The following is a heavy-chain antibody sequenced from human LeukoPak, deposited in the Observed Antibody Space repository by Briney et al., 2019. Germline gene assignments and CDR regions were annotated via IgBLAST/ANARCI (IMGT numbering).Heavy chain of an antibody. CDR2: ISAYNGNT. J-gene: IGHJ3*02. CDR3: ARDPGYCSSTSCRRTDAFDI. Sequence: HWASVKVSCKASGYTFTIYGISWVRQAPGQGLEWMGWISAYNGNTNYAQKLQGRVTMTTDTSTSTAYMELRSLRSDDTDVYYCARDPGYCSSTSCRRTDAFDIWGQGTMVTVSS. V-gene: IGHV1-18*01. D-gene: IGHD2-2*01. CDR1: GYTFTIYG.